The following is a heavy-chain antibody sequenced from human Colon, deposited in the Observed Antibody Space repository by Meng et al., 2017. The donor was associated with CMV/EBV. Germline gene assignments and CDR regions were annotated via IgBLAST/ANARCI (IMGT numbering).Heavy chain of an antibody. J-gene: IGHJ5*02. CDR3: AKDRGCDTLRCFAWWFHP. V-gene: IGHV3-43*01. CDR1: GFIFDDFH. Sequence: GGSLRLSCVGSGFIFDDFHIHWVRQVPGKGLEWVALISYEERNTYYADSVRGRFTISRDNSKKTVFLQMNDLRTEDTGTYYCAKDRGCDTLRCFAWWFHPWGQGTLVTVSS. D-gene: IGHD2-8*01. CDR2: ISYEERNT.